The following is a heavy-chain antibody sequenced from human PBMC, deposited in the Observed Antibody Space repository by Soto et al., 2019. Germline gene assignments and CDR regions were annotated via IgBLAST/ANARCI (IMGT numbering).Heavy chain of an antibody. J-gene: IGHJ5*02. D-gene: IGHD3-3*01. CDR3: AGDKSTIFGVVIIGNWFDP. V-gene: IGHV1-69*13. CDR2: IIPIFGTA. Sequence: SVKVSCKDSGGTFSSYAISWVRQAPGQGLEWMGGIIPIFGTASYAQKFQGRVTITADESTSTAYMELSSLRSEDTAVYYCAGDKSTIFGVVIIGNWFDPWGQVTLVNVSS. CDR1: GGTFSSYA.